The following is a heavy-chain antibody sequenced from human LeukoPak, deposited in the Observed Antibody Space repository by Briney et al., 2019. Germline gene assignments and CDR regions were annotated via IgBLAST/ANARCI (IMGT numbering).Heavy chain of an antibody. J-gene: IGHJ6*03. CDR1: GYTLTSYG. CDR2: ISAYNGNT. Sequence: ASVKVSCKASGYTLTSYGISWVRQAPGKGLEWMGWISAYNGNTNYAQKLQGRVTMTTDTSTSTAYMELRSLRSDDTAVYYCAGDSSSWKDYYYYYYMDVWGKGTTVTISS. CDR3: AGDSSSWKDYYYYYYMDV. D-gene: IGHD6-13*01. V-gene: IGHV1-18*01.